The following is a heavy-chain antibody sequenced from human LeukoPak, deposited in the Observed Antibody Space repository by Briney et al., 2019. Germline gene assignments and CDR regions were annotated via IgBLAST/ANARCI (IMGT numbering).Heavy chain of an antibody. CDR1: GYTFTGYY. V-gene: IGHV1-2*06. J-gene: IGHJ4*02. CDR3: ARARNTMVQILFDY. Sequence: ASVKVSCKASGYTFTGYYMHWVRQAPGQGLEWMGRINPNSGGTNYAQKFQSRVTMTRDTSISTAYMELSRLRSDDTAVYYCARARNTMVQILFDYWGQGTLVTVSS. D-gene: IGHD3-10*01. CDR2: INPNSGGT.